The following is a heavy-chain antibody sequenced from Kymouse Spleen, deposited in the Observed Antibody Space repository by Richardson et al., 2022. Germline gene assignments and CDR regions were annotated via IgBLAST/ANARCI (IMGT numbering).Heavy chain of an antibody. CDR1: GFTFSGSA. CDR3: RGVRGVFDY. V-gene: IGHV3-73*02. D-gene: IGHD3-10*01. CDR2: IRSKANSYAT. Sequence: EVQLVESGGGLVQPGGSLKLSCAASGFTFSGSAMHWVRQASGKGLEWVGRIRSKANSYATAYAASVKGRFTISRDDSKNTAYLQMNSLKTEDTAVYYCRGVRGVFDYWGQGTLVTVSS. J-gene: IGHJ4*02.